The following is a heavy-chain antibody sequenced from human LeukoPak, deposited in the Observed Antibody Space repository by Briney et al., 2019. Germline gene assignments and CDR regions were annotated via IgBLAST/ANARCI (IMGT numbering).Heavy chain of an antibody. J-gene: IGHJ4*02. CDR3: ARQLDS. CDR1: GFTFSSYS. CDR2: ISGSGSSI. V-gene: IGHV3-48*01. Sequence: GGSLRLSCAASGFTFSSYSMNWVRQAPGTGLEWVSYISGSGSSIYYADSVKGRFTISRDNAKNSLYLQMNSLRAEDTAVYCCARQLDSWGQGTLVTVSS.